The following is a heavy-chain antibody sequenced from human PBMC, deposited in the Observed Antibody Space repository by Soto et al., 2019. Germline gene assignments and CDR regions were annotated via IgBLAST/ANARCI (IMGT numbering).Heavy chain of an antibody. CDR1: GGSISSGGYY. CDR2: IYYSGST. D-gene: IGHD2-2*01. Sequence: SETLSLTCTVSGGSISSGGYYWSWIRQHPGKGLEWIGYIYYSGSTYYNPSLKSRVTISVDTSKNQFSLKLSSVTAADTAVYYCARFRIVVVPAATTHYFDYWGQGTLVTVS. CDR3: ARFRIVVVPAATTHYFDY. J-gene: IGHJ4*02. V-gene: IGHV4-31*03.